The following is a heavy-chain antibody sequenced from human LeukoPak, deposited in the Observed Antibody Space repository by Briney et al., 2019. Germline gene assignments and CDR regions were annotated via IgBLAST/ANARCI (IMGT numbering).Heavy chain of an antibody. CDR1: GGSFSGYY. CDR3: ARGTAVRARREFYP. D-gene: IGHD3-10*01. J-gene: IGHJ5*02. CDR2: INHSGST. V-gene: IGHV4-34*01. Sequence: PSETLSLTCAVYGGSFSGYYWSWIRQPPGKGLEWMGEINHSGSTNYNPSLKSRATISVDTSKNQFSLKLRSVTAADTAVYYCARGTAVRARREFYPWGQGTLVTVSS.